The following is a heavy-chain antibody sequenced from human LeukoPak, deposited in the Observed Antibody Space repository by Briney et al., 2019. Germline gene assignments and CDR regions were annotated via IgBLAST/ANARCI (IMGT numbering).Heavy chain of an antibody. V-gene: IGHV3-33*01. D-gene: IGHD3-3*01. CDR1: GFTFSSYG. CDR2: IWYDGSNK. Sequence: GGSLRLSCAASGFTFSSYGMHWVRQAPGKGLEWVAVIWYDGSNKYYADSVKGRFTISRDNSKNTLYLQMNSPRAEDTAVYYCARADYDFWSGYYKSYYYGMDVWGQGTTVTVSS. CDR3: ARADYDFWSGYYKSYYYGMDV. J-gene: IGHJ6*02.